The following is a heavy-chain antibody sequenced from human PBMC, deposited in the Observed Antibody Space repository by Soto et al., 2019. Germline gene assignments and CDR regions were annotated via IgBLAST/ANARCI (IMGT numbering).Heavy chain of an antibody. J-gene: IGHJ4*02. V-gene: IGHV4-59*08. CDR3: ARAWGGNVFDY. CDR2: IDYSGST. D-gene: IGHD3-16*01. CDR1: GGSISSYY. Sequence: QVQLQESGPGLVKPSETLSLTCTVSGGSISSYYWSWIRQPPGKGLEWIGYIDYSGSTNYNPSLKSRVTISVDTSKNQFSLKRSSVTAADTAVYYCARAWGGNVFDYWGQGTLVTVSS.